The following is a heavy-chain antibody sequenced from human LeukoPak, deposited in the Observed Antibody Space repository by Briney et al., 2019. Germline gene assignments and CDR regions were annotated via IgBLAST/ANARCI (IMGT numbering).Heavy chain of an antibody. CDR1: GFIFDDYA. CDR2: SSWKSGSI. CDR3: AKVWSNRLPYLDY. Sequence: GGCLRLSCVASGFIFDDYARHWVRQPAGRGREGVSGSSWKSGSIGYAGSVEGRFTISRDNPKNSLFLQMNSLRAEDTALYYCAKVWSNRLPYLDYWGQGTLVTVSS. D-gene: IGHD3-10*01. J-gene: IGHJ4*02. V-gene: IGHV3-9*01.